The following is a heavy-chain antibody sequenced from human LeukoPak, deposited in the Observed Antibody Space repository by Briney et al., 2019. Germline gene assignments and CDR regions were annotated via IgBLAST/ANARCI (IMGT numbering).Heavy chain of an antibody. CDR3: ARDLYSSGYNDAFDI. D-gene: IGHD3-22*01. V-gene: IGHV3-30-3*01. CDR2: ISYDGSNK. Sequence: PGGSLRLSCAASGFTFSSYAMHWVRQAPGKGLEWVAVISYDGSNKYYADSVKGRFTISRDNSKNTLYLQMNSLRAEDTAVYYCARDLYSSGYNDAFDIWGQGTMVTVSS. J-gene: IGHJ3*02. CDR1: GFTFSSYA.